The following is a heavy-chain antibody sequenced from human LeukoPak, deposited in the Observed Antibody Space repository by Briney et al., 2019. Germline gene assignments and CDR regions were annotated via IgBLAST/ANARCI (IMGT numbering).Heavy chain of an antibody. D-gene: IGHD2-2*01. V-gene: IGHV3-21*01. J-gene: IGHJ4*02. CDR2: ISSSSSYI. CDR1: GFTFSSYS. Sequence: GGSQRLSCAASGFTFSSYSMNWVRQAPGKGLEWVSSISSSSSYIYYADSVKGRFTISRDNAKNSLYLQMNSLRAEDTAVYYCARGCSSTSCYYWGQGTLVTVSS. CDR3: ARGCSSTSCYY.